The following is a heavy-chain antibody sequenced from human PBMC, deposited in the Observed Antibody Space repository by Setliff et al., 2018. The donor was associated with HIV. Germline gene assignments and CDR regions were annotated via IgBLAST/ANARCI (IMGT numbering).Heavy chain of an antibody. CDR1: GGSISGYS. J-gene: IGHJ5*01. CDR2: LPHSGAT. Sequence: SETLSLTCTVSGGSISGYSWGWIRQPPGKGLEWIVSLPHSGATFYNPSLRSRVTTSEDTSKNQFSLKLSSVTAADTAVYYCARRAYYDFWSGFYLSIANRFDSWGQGILVTVSS. V-gene: IGHV4-39*01. D-gene: IGHD3-3*01. CDR3: ARRAYYDFWSGFYLSIANRFDS.